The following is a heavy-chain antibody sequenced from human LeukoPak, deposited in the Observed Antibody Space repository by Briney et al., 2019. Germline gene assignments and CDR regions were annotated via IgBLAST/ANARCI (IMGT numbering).Heavy chain of an antibody. J-gene: IGHJ4*02. V-gene: IGHV3-7*01. CDR1: GFTFSSFG. CDR2: IKQDGSVQ. D-gene: IGHD3-22*01. Sequence: GGSLRLSCAASGFTFSSFGMSWVRQAPGKGLEWVANIKQDGSVQYYVDSVKGRFTISRDNAKNSLYLQMNSLRAEDTAVYYCARKGLGDCWGQGTLVTVSS. CDR3: ARKGLGDC.